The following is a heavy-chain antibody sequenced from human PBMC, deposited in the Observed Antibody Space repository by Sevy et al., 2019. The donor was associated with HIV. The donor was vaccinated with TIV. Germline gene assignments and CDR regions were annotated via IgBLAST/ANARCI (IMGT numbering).Heavy chain of an antibody. CDR1: GFSLSRYW. CDR2: INEDVSEK. D-gene: IGHD2-2*01. CDR3: VRDIGTADSF. J-gene: IGHJ4*02. Sequence: GGSLRLSCGASGFSLSRYWMLWVRQSPGKGLEWVSNINEDVSEKYYLEYVKGRFTISRDNAQKSVYLQMNNLRVEHTAVYYCVRDIGTADSFWGQGTLVTVSS. V-gene: IGHV3-7*01.